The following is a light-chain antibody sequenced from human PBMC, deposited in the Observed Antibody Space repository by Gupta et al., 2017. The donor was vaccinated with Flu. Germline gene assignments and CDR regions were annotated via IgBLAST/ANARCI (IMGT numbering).Light chain of an antibody. CDR1: QNLLDRDDGDNY. J-gene: IGKJ2*02. CDR3: RLRGEFVHLKRI. V-gene: IGKV2-40*01. CDR2: TVS. Sequence: EIVMTQTPLSLSVTPGEPASISCRSSQNLLDRDDGDNYLDWYVQKPGQPPQRLMYTVSSRASGVTVRFSGSGLGYDCTLRISSVEAEEAGVYYCRLRGEFVHLKRIFGQGTMLEIK.